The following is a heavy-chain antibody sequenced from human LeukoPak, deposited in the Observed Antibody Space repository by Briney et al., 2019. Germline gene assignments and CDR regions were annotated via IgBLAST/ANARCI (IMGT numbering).Heavy chain of an antibody. CDR2: MSDSGST. CDR3: ARHLKKDGYNYYFDY. V-gene: IGHV4-59*08. D-gene: IGHD5-24*01. Sequence: SETLSLTCTVSGGSISTYYWSWIRQPPGKGLEWIGFMSDSGSTDYNPSLTSRVTISVDTSKNQFSLRLSSVTAADTAVYYCARHLKKDGYNYYFDYWGQGTLVTVSS. J-gene: IGHJ4*02. CDR1: GGSISTYY.